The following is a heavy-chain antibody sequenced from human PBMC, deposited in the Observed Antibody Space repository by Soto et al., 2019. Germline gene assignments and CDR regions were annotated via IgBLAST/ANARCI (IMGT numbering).Heavy chain of an antibody. D-gene: IGHD4-17*01. Sequence: SETLSLTCTVSGGSISSSSYYWSWIRQPPGKGLEWIGHIYHSGSTNYNPSLKSRVTISVDTSKTQFSLNLNSVTAADTAVYYCARVPYGDYPDSWGQGTLVTVSS. J-gene: IGHJ4*02. CDR3: ARVPYGDYPDS. V-gene: IGHV4-61*01. CDR1: GGSISSSSYY. CDR2: IYHSGST.